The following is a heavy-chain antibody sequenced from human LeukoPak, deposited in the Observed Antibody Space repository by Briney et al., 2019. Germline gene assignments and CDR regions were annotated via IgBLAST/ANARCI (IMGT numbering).Heavy chain of an antibody. CDR2: MYSGGTT. CDR1: DGSINGYY. V-gene: IGHV4-59*01. Sequence: PSETLSLTCTVSDGSINGYYWSWIRQPPGKGLDWIGYMYSGGTTNYSPSLKSRVTISEDMSKNQFSLKLTSVTAADTAVYYCARASGYSPRLIGYYFDYWGQGTLVTVSS. D-gene: IGHD3-22*01. CDR3: ARASGYSPRLIGYYFDY. J-gene: IGHJ4*02.